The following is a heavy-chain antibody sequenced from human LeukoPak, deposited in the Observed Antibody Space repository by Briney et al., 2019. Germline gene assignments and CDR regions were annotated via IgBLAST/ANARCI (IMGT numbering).Heavy chain of an antibody. Sequence: PGGSLRLSCAASGFTVSSNYMSWVRQAPGKGLEWVSVIYSGGSTYYADSVKGRFTISRDNSKNTLYLQMNSLRAEDTAVYYCARIGDAYYFDYWGQGTLVTVSP. V-gene: IGHV3-53*01. CDR2: IYSGGST. J-gene: IGHJ4*02. CDR1: GFTVSSNY. CDR3: ARIGDAYYFDY. D-gene: IGHD4-17*01.